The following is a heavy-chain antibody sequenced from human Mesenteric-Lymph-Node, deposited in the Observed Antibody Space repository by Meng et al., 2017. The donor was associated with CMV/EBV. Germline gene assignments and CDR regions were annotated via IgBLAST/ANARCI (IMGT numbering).Heavy chain of an antibody. CDR2: IIPILDTA. Sequence: SGGTFSGYAISWVRQAPGQGREWMGGIIPILDTANYAQKFQGRVTITADKSTSTAYIELSSLRSEDTAVYYCAGYDVLTCSGWVDYWGQGTLVTVSS. CDR1: GGTFSGYA. V-gene: IGHV1-69*06. D-gene: IGHD3-9*01. CDR3: AGYDVLTCSGWVDY. J-gene: IGHJ4*02.